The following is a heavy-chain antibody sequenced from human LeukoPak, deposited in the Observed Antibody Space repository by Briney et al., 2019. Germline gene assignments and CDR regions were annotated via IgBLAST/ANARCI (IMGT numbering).Heavy chain of an antibody. CDR3: ARDQYCTSFTCPYYFDY. D-gene: IGHD2-8*01. CDR2: MNPNSGNT. Sequence: ASVKVSCKASGYTFTTYDINWVRQATGQGLEWMGWMNPNSGNTGYAQKFQGRVTMTRNTSTSTAYMELSSLRSEDTAVYYCARDQYCTSFTCPYYFDYWGQGTLVTVSP. V-gene: IGHV1-8*01. J-gene: IGHJ4*02. CDR1: GYTFTTYD.